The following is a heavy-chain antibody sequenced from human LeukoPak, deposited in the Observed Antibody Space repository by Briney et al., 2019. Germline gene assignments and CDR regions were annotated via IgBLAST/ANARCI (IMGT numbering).Heavy chain of an antibody. V-gene: IGHV3-21*01. J-gene: IGHJ4*02. CDR3: ASLRGYSYGYDY. CDR2: ISSSSNYI. CDR1: GFTFSSYS. D-gene: IGHD5-18*01. Sequence: PGGSLRLSCAASGFTFSSYSMNWVRQAPGKGLEWVSSISSSSNYIYYADSVKGRFTISRDNAKNSLYLQMNSLRAEDTAVYYCASLRGYSYGYDYWGQGTLVTVSS.